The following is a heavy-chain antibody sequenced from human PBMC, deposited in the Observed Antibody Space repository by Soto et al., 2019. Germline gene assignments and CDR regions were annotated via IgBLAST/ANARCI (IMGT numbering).Heavy chain of an antibody. D-gene: IGHD6-19*01. V-gene: IGHV4-59*01. CDR2: IYKSGNT. CDR1: GGSISSYY. Sequence: SETRSLTCTVSGGSISSYYWSWIRQPPGKGLEWIGYIYKSGNTNYNPSMKSRVTISLDTSKNQFFLKLDSVTAADTAVYYCARDVSGWSPFDYWGQGSLVTVSS. CDR3: ARDVSGWSPFDY. J-gene: IGHJ4*02.